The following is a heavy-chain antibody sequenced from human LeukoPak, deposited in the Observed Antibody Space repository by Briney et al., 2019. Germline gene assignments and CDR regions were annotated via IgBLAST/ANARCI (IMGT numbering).Heavy chain of an antibody. CDR1: GYSFTSYW. CDR3: ARSYGILTYFDY. CDR2: IYPGDSDT. Sequence: GESLKISCKGSGYSFTSYWIGWVRQMPGKGLEWMGIIYPGDSDTRYSPSFQGQVTISADKSISTAYLQWSSLRSEDTAVYYCARSYGILTYFDYWGQGTLVTVSS. V-gene: IGHV5-51*01. D-gene: IGHD3-9*01. J-gene: IGHJ4*02.